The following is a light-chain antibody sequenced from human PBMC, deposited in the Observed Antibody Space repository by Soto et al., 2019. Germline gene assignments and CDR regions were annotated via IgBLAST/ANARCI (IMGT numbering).Light chain of an antibody. CDR2: EVS. V-gene: IGLV2-14*01. J-gene: IGLJ2*01. CDR1: SRDVGGYNY. Sequence: QSVLTQPASVSGSPGQSITISCTGTSRDVGGYNYVSWHQQHPGKAPKVIITEVSNRPSGVSNRFSGSKSGNTASLTISGLQAEGEADYYCSSYVNYNTFVIFGGGTKLTVL. CDR3: SSYVNYNTFVI.